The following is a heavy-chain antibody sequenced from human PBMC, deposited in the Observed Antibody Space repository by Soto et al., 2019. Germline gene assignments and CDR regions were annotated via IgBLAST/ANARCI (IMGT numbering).Heavy chain of an antibody. D-gene: IGHD6-13*01. CDR2: IYPGDSDT. Sequence: EVQLVQSGAEVKKPGESLKISCKGSGYSFTSYWIGWVRQMPGKGLEWMGIIYPGDSDTRYSPSFQGQVTISADKSSSTAYLQWSSLKASDTAMYCCARPRSRSRNYHGMDVWGQGTTVTVSS. V-gene: IGHV5-51*03. J-gene: IGHJ6*02. CDR1: GYSFTSYW. CDR3: ARPRSRSRNYHGMDV.